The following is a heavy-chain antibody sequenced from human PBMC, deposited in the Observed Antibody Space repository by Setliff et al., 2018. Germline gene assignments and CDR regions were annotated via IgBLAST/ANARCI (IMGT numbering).Heavy chain of an antibody. Sequence: HPGGSLRLSCAASGFTFSSYGMHWVRQAPGKGREWGAFTRYNGDGKYYADSVKCRVTISRDSSENTLYLQMYSLRHEDTAIYYCAKDVGFVVVKNIFDYWGQGTLVTVSS. CDR3: AKDVGFVVVKNIFDY. D-gene: IGHD2-21*01. J-gene: IGHJ4*02. V-gene: IGHV3-30*02. CDR2: TRYNGDGK. CDR1: GFTFSSYG.